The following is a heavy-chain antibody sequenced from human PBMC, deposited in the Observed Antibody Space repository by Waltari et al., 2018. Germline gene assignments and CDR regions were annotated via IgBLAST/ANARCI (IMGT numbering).Heavy chain of an antibody. CDR1: GFTFPPAW. CDR3: TTLDAPWGG. J-gene: IGHJ4*02. CDR2: IQSKDRCWAT. D-gene: IGHD7-27*01. Sequence: EVEMVESGGASVKPGESLRLSCVASGFTFPPAWLTWVRQVPGGGLEWIGRIQSKDRCWATDFAAPVKGRFSISRDDSRNTVSLQMNNLKAEDTGIYYCTTLDAPWGGWGQGTLVTVSS. V-gene: IGHV3-15*02.